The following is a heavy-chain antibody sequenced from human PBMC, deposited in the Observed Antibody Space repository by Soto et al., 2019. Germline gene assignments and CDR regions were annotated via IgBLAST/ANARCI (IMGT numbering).Heavy chain of an antibody. J-gene: IGHJ6*02. V-gene: IGHV3-15*01. CDR1: GFTFSNAW. Sequence: PGGSLRLSCAASGFTFSNAWMSWVRQAPGKGLEWVGRIKSKTDGGTTDYAAPVKGRFTISRDDSKNTLYLQMNSLKTEDTAVYYCTTDLGGPTFRLYGMDVWGQGTTVTVSS. CDR2: IKSKTDGGTT. CDR3: TTDLGGPTFRLYGMDV. D-gene: IGHD3-9*01.